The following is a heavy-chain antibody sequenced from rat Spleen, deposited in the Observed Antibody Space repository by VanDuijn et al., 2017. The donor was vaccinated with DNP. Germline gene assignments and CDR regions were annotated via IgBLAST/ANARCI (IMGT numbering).Heavy chain of an antibody. CDR1: RFTFSDYY. J-gene: IGHJ4*01. D-gene: IGHD1-1*01. Sequence: EVLLVESDGGLVQPGRSLKLSCAASRFTFSDYYMVWVRQAPTKGLEWVATISYDGSSSYYRDSVKGRFTISRDNAKSTLYLQMDSLRSEDTATYYCARRNLLGVMDAWGQGASVTVSS. CDR3: ARRNLLGVMDA. CDR2: ISYDGSSS. V-gene: IGHV5-29*01.